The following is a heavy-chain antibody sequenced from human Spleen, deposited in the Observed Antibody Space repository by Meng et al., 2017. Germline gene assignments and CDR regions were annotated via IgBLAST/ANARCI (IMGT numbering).Heavy chain of an antibody. Sequence: SVKVSCKASGGTFSSYAISWVRQAPGQGLEWMGGIIPIFGTANYAQKFQGRVTITTDESTSTAYMELSSLRSEDTAVYYCARGLDSSGWYHYFDYWGQGTLVTVSS. D-gene: IGHD6-19*01. CDR2: IIPIFGTA. CDR1: GGTFSSYA. CDR3: ARGLDSSGWYHYFDY. J-gene: IGHJ4*02. V-gene: IGHV1-69*05.